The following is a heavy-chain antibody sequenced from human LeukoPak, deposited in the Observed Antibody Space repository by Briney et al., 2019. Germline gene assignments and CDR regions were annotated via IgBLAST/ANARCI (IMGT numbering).Heavy chain of an antibody. CDR2: IIPIFGTA. D-gene: IGHD2-21*02. V-gene: IGHV1-69*01. J-gene: IGHJ6*02. Sequence: GSSVKVSCKASGGTFSSYAISWVRQAPGQGPEWMGGIIPIFGTANYAQKFQGRVTITADESTSTAYMELSSLRSEDTAVYYCASWDAYCGGDCYSYVRRYYYYGMDVWGQGTTVTVSS. CDR1: GGTFSSYA. CDR3: ASWDAYCGGDCYSYVRRYYYYGMDV.